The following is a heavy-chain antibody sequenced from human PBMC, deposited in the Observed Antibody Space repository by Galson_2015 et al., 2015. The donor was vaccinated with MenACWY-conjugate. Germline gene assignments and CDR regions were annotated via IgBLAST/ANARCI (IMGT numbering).Heavy chain of an antibody. Sequence: SLRLSCAASGFSFSNYWMHWVRQVPGKGLLWVARIDRDGTKTTYADFVKGRFTISRDNANNTLYLQMNSLRADDTGIYYCVRDRKGLVASLPLYWFDPWGQGSLVTVSS. J-gene: IGHJ5*02. D-gene: IGHD2-15*01. CDR1: GFSFSNYW. V-gene: IGHV3-74*03. CDR2: IDRDGTKT. CDR3: VRDRKGLVASLPLYWFDP.